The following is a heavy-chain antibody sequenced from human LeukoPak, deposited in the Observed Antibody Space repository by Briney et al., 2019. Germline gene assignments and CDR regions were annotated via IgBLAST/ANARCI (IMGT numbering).Heavy chain of an antibody. J-gene: IGHJ4*02. CDR3: ARDISRGSLDY. Sequence: GGSLRLSCAASGFTFSSYSMNWVRQAPGKGLEWVSSISSSSSYIYYADSVKGRFTISRDNSKNTLYLQMNSLRAEDTAVYYCARDISRGSLDYWGQGTLVTVSS. V-gene: IGHV3-21*01. D-gene: IGHD2-15*01. CDR2: ISSSSSYI. CDR1: GFTFSSYS.